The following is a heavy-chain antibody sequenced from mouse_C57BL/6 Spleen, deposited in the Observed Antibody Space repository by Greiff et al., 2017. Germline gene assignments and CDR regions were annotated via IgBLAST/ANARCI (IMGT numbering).Heavy chain of an antibody. D-gene: IGHD6-2*01. J-gene: IGHJ4*01. CDR1: GFTFSSYA. V-gene: IGHV5-9-1*02. CDR2: ISSGGDYI. Sequence: EVQLQESGEGLVKPGGSLKLSCAASGFTFSSYAMSWVRQTPEKRLVWVAYISSGGDYIYYAHTVKGRFTISRDNARNTLYLQMSSLKSEDTAMYYCTRSHYYAMDYWGQGTSVTVSS. CDR3: TRSHYYAMDY.